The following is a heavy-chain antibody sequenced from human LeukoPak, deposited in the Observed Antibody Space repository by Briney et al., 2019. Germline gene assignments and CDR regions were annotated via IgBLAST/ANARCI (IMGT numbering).Heavy chain of an antibody. CDR2: INHSGST. Sequence: SETLSLTCAVYGGSFSGYYWSWIRQPPGKGLEWIGEINHSGSTNYNPSLKSRVTISVDTSKNQFSLKLSSVTAADTAVYYCASKNPAERWLQYVDYYYGMDVWGQGTTVTVSS. CDR3: ASKNPAERWLQYVDYYYGMDV. D-gene: IGHD5-24*01. V-gene: IGHV4-34*01. CDR1: GGSFSGYY. J-gene: IGHJ6*02.